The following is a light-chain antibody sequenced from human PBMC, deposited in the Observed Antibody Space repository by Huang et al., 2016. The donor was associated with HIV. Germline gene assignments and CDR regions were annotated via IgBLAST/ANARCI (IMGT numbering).Light chain of an antibody. CDR1: QSLLHDNQYNY. CDR3: MQALQTPT. Sequence: IVMTQSPLSLPVTPGEPASMSCRSSQSLLHDNQYNYVDWYLQKPRQSPPVLIYLGANRAPGVPDRFSGSGSGTNFTLKINRVEAEDVGVYYCMQALQTPTFGGGTRVEIK. V-gene: IGKV2-28*01. J-gene: IGKJ4*01. CDR2: LGA.